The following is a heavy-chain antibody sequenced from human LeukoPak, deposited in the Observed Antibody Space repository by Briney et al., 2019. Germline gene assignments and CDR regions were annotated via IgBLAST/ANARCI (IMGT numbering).Heavy chain of an antibody. V-gene: IGHV3-7*01. CDR3: ARDRGYSTFDY. Sequence: GGSLTLSCAASAFTFSNYWMSWFRQAPGKGLEWVANIKEDGSERNYVDSVKGRFTISIDNAKNSLYLQMHSLRVDETAVYYCARDRGYSTFDYWGQGTLVTVSS. CDR2: IKEDGSER. CDR1: AFTFSNYW. J-gene: IGHJ4*02. D-gene: IGHD4-23*01.